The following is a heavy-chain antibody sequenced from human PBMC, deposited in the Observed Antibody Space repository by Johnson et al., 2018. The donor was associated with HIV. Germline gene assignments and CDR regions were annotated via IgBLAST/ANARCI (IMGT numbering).Heavy chain of an antibody. D-gene: IGHD5/OR15-5a*01. J-gene: IGHJ3*01. Sequence: QVQLVESGGGVVQPGRSLRLSCAASGFTFSTYNMHWVRQAPGKGLEWVAVISYDGSNKYYADSVKGRFTISRDNPRDTLFLDMNRLRGEDTAVYYCAKRGYVYDCTASLYAAEVWGQGTMVTISS. CDR2: ISYDGSNK. V-gene: IGHV3-30*18. CDR3: AKRGYVYDCTASLYAAEV. CDR1: GFTFSTYN.